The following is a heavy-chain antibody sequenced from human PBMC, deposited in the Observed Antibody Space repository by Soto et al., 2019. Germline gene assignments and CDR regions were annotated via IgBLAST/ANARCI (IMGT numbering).Heavy chain of an antibody. D-gene: IGHD6-13*01. Sequence: VGSLRLSCAASGFTFRSFTMNWVRQAPGKGLEWVSTISSNSAYIYYTDALRGRFTISRDNAKNSPHLQMNSLRAEDTAVYYCTRDASRDSSARGWFDPWGPGTLVTVSS. CDR1: GFTFRSFT. J-gene: IGHJ5*02. CDR3: TRDASRDSSARGWFDP. CDR2: ISSNSAYI. V-gene: IGHV3-21*01.